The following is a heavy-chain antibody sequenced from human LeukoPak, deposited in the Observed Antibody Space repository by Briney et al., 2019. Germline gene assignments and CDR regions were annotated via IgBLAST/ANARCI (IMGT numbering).Heavy chain of an antibody. J-gene: IGHJ5*01. CDR1: GLLVSGNY. V-gene: IGHV3-53*01. CDR2: LYSDGRT. Sequence: GGSLRLSCEVSGLLVSGNYMSWLRQAPGKGLEWVSVLYSDGRTYYANSVKGRFIISRDNSRNTVYFQMKSLRADDTAVYFCARGVASAWDSWGQGTLVTVSS. CDR3: ARGVASAWDS.